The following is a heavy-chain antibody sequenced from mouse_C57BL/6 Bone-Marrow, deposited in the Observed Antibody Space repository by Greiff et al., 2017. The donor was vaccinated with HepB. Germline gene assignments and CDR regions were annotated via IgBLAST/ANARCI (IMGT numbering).Heavy chain of an antibody. CDR3: ARSNYGNYGFTY. CDR1: GYTFTDYY. V-gene: IGHV1-19*01. D-gene: IGHD2-1*01. J-gene: IGHJ3*01. Sequence: VQLQQSGPVLVKPGASVKMSCKASGYTFTDYYMNWVKQSHGKSLEWIGVINPYNGGTSYNQKFKGKATLTVDKSSSTAYMELNSLTSEDSAVYYCARSNYGNYGFTYWGQGTLVTVSA. CDR2: INPYNGGT.